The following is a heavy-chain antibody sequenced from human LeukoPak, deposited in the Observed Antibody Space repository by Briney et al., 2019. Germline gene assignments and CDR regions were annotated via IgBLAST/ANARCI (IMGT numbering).Heavy chain of an antibody. Sequence: ASVKVSCKVSGYSLSELSTHWVRQAPGQGLEWMGGFDPGDDVTIYEQKFQGRVTMTEDTSTDTAYLELSSLRSEDTAVYFCATEKDLLLDSWGQGTPVTVSS. J-gene: IGHJ5*01. CDR1: GYSLSELS. V-gene: IGHV1-24*01. CDR3: ATEKDLLLDS. CDR2: FDPGDDVT. D-gene: IGHD1-26*01.